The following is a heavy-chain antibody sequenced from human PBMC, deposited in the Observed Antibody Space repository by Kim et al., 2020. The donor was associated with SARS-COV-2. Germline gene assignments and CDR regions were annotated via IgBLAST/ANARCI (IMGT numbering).Heavy chain of an antibody. D-gene: IGHD3-10*01. CDR3: ARGPGSGSYFRDGMDV. CDR2: IGTAGDT. J-gene: IGHJ6*02. CDR1: GFTFSSYD. Sequence: GGSLRLSCAASGFTFSSYDMHWVRQATGKGLEWVSAIGTAGDTYYPGSVKGRFTISRENAKNSLYLQMNSLRAGDTAVYYCARGPGSGSYFRDGMDVWGQGTTVTVSS. V-gene: IGHV3-13*04.